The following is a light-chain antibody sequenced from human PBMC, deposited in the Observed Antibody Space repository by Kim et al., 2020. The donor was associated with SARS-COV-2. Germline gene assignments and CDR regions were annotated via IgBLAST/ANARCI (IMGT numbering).Light chain of an antibody. J-gene: IGKJ1*01. V-gene: IGKV1-27*01. CDR2: AAS. CDR3: QKYNTAPWT. CDR1: QDIANS. Sequence: ASVGDRVTITCRASQDIANSLAWYQQKPGTVPKLLIYAASTLQSGVTSRFSGSGSGTEFTLTIGSLQTEDVATYYCQKYNTAPWTFGPGTKVEIK.